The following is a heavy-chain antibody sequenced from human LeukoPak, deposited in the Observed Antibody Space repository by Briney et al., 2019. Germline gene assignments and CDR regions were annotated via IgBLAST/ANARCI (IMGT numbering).Heavy chain of an antibody. D-gene: IGHD1-7*01. CDR2: ISWDGGST. Sequence: GGSLRLSCAASGFTFDDYAMHWVRQAPWKGLEWVSLISWDGGSTYYADSVKGRFTISRDNSKNSLYLQMNSLRAEDTALYYCAKSPNWNYALDYWGQGTLVTVSS. CDR3: AKSPNWNYALDY. CDR1: GFTFDDYA. J-gene: IGHJ4*02. V-gene: IGHV3-43D*03.